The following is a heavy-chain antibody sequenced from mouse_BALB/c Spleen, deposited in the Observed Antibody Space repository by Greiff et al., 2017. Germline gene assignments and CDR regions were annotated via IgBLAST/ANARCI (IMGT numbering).Heavy chain of an antibody. V-gene: IGHV5-12-1*01. J-gene: IGHJ1*01. CDR1: GFAFSSYD. Sequence: EVHLVESGGGLVKPGGSLKLSCAASGFAFSSYDMSWVRQTPEKRLEWVAYISSGGGSTYYPDTVKGRFTISRDNAKNTLYLQMSSLKSEDTAMYYCARQRFDVWGAGTTVTVSS. CDR2: ISSGGGST. CDR3: ARQRFDV.